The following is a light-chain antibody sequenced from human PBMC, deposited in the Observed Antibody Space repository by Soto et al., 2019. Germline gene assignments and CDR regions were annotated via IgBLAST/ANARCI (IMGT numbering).Light chain of an antibody. CDR2: SNN. Sequence: QLVLTQPPSASGTPGQRVTISCSRSSSNIGSNTVNWYQQLPGTAPKLLIYSNNQRPSGVPDRFSGSKSGTSASLAISGLQSEDEADYYCAAWDDSLNGVVFGGGTKLTVL. V-gene: IGLV1-44*01. J-gene: IGLJ2*01. CDR1: SSNIGSNT. CDR3: AAWDDSLNGVV.